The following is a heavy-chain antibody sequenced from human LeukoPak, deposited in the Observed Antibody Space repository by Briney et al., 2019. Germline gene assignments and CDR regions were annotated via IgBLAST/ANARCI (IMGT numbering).Heavy chain of an antibody. CDR3: ARSATRTGFFDY. V-gene: IGHV3-74*01. D-gene: IGHD3-3*01. CDR2: INSDESST. Sequence: PGGSLRLSCAASGFTFSSYWMHWVRQAPGKGLVWVSRINSDESSTSYADSVKGRFPISRDNAKNTLYLQMNSLRAEDTAVYYCARSATRTGFFDYWGQGTLVTVSS. J-gene: IGHJ4*02. CDR1: GFTFSSYW.